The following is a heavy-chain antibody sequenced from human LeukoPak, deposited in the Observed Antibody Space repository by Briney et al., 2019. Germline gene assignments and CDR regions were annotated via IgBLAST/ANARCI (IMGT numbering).Heavy chain of an antibody. J-gene: IGHJ3*02. V-gene: IGHV3-23*01. CDR3: AKEDPAHAAFDI. CDR1: GFTFSSYG. Sequence: GGSLRLSCAASGFTFSSYGMSWVRQAPGKGLEWVSAVSSSGGTTYYADSVKGRFTISRDNSKNTLYLQMNSLRAEDTAVYYCAKEDPAHAAFDIWGQGTMVTVSS. CDR2: VSSSGGTT.